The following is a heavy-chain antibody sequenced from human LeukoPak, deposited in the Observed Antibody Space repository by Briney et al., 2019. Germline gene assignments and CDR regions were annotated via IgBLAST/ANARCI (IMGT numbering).Heavy chain of an antibody. Sequence: GGSLRLSCAASGFTFSSYAMHWVRQAPGKGLEWVAVISYDGSNKYYADSVKGRFTISRDNSKNTLYLQMNSLRAEDTAVYYCARDMFDYWDQGTLVTVSS. J-gene: IGHJ4*02. V-gene: IGHV3-30-3*01. CDR1: GFTFSSYA. CDR2: ISYDGSNK. CDR3: ARDMFDY.